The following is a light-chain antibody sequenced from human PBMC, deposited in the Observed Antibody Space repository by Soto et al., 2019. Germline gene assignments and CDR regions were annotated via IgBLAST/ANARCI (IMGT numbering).Light chain of an antibody. V-gene: IGLV2-14*01. CDR1: SSDVGGYNY. CDR3: SSYTSSSTLEAV. Sequence: QSALTQPASVSGSPGQSITISCTGTSSDVGGYNYVSWYQQQPGKAPKLMIYDVSNRPSGVSNRFSGSKSGNTASLTISGLQAEDEVDYYCSSYTSSSTLEAVFGGGTKVTVL. CDR2: DVS. J-gene: IGLJ2*01.